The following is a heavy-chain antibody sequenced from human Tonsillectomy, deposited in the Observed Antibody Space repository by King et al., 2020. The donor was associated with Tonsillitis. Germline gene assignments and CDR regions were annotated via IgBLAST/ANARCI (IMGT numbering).Heavy chain of an antibody. CDR1: GYSISSGYY. V-gene: IGHV4-38-2*01. D-gene: IGHD2-15*01. Sequence: VPLQESGPGLVKPSETLSLTCAVSGYSISSGYYWGWIRQPPGKGLEWIGNIYHSGSTYYNPSLKSRVTISVDKSKNQISVQLKSVTAADTAVYYCARGGVPASHLWGQGTLVTVSS. J-gene: IGHJ4*02. CDR2: IYHSGST. CDR3: ARGGVPASHL.